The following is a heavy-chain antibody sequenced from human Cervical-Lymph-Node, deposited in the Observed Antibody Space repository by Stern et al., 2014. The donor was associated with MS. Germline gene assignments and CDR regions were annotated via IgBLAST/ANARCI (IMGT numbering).Heavy chain of an antibody. CDR2: ISVYNGNI. D-gene: IGHD1-26*01. Sequence: VQLEESGAEVKKPGASVKVSCKASGFTFSNYGLSWVRQAPGQALEWMGWISVYNGNIDFAQKFQGRLTMTTDTSTSTVYMELRSLRSDDTAVYYCTRDRGIMGTTTGDYWGQGTLVSVSS. J-gene: IGHJ4*02. V-gene: IGHV1-18*01. CDR3: TRDRGIMGTTTGDY. CDR1: GFTFSNYG.